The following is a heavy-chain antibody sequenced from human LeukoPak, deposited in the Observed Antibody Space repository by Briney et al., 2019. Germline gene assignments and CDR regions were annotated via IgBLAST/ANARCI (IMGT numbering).Heavy chain of an antibody. D-gene: IGHD1-26*01. Sequence: KTSETLSLTCTVSGDSISSGDYYWSWIRQPPGKGLEWIGSIYNSGSTYYNPSLKSRITISVDTSKNQFSLKLSSVTAADTAVYYCARHQWVPAFDIWGQGTMVTVSS. J-gene: IGHJ3*02. CDR2: IYNSGST. CDR1: GDSISSGDYY. V-gene: IGHV4-30-4*08. CDR3: ARHQWVPAFDI.